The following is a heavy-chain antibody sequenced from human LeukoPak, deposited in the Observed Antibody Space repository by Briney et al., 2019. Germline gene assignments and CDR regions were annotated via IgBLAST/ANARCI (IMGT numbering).Heavy chain of an antibody. J-gene: IGHJ6*03. V-gene: IGHV4-34*01. D-gene: IGHD3-3*01. CDR3: ARGPYDFWSGSTYYYYYMDV. CDR2: INRSGST. CDR1: GGSFSGYY. Sequence: SETLSLTCAVYGGSFSGYYWSWIRQPPGKGLEWIGEINRSGSTNYNPSLKSRVTISVDTSKNQFSLKLSSVTAADTAVYYCARGPYDFWSGSTYYYYYMDVWGKGTTVTVSS.